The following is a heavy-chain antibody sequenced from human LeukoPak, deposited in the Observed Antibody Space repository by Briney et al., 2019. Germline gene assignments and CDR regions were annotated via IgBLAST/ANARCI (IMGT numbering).Heavy chain of an antibody. V-gene: IGHV3-13*01. J-gene: IGHJ4*02. CDR1: GFDVKSHD. Sequence: GGSLRLSCAASGFDVKSHDIHWVRQPIGKGLEWISSIESPRDIYYAGSVKGRFTISREDAENSVYLQMNNLRVEDTAIYYCAKVRRSVAYDYWGRGTLVTVSS. CDR2: IESPRDI. CDR3: AKVRRSVAYDY.